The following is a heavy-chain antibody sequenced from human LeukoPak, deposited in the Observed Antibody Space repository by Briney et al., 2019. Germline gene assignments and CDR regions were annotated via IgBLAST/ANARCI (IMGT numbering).Heavy chain of an antibody. CDR2: ISSSSSYI. CDR1: GFTFSSYS. D-gene: IGHD2-21*02. Sequence: GGSLRLSCAASGFTFSSYSMNWVRQAPGKGLEWVSSISSSSSYIYYVDSVKGRFTISRDNAKNSLYLQMNSLRAEDTAVYYCARRLPCGGDCYAFDYWGQGTLVTVSS. V-gene: IGHV3-21*01. J-gene: IGHJ4*02. CDR3: ARRLPCGGDCYAFDY.